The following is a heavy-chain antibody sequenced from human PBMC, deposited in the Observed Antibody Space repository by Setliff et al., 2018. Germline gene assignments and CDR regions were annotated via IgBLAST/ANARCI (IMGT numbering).Heavy chain of an antibody. D-gene: IGHD3-22*01. J-gene: IGHJ6*03. CDR3: ARRPYQHYDSSGYSVNYYMDV. CDR1: GASINSSTFF. CDR2: IYYSGTT. V-gene: IGHV4-39*01. Sequence: SETLSLTCIVSGASINSSTFFWGWIRQPPGKGLEWIGSIYYSGTTYYNPSVRSRATISVDTSKNQFSLKLSSVTAADTAVYFCARRPYQHYDSSGYSVNYYMDVWGKGTTVTVSS.